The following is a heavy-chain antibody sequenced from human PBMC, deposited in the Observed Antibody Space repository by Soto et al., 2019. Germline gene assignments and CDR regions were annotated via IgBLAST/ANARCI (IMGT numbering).Heavy chain of an antibody. CDR2: IYWDDDK. D-gene: IGHD3-16*02. CDR1: GFSLSTSGVG. J-gene: IGHJ6*02. CDR3: AHGSAYDYVWGSYRPAPGGMDV. Sequence: QITLKESGPTLVKPTQTLTLTCTFSGFSLSTSGVGVGWIRQPPGKALEWLALIYWDDDKRYSPSLKSRLTIPKDTSKNQVVLTMTNMDPVDTATYYCAHGSAYDYVWGSYRPAPGGMDVWGQGTTVTVSS. V-gene: IGHV2-5*02.